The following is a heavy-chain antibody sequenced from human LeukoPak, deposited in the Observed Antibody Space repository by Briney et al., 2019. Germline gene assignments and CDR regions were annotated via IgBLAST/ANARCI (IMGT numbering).Heavy chain of an antibody. CDR2: IYYSGST. D-gene: IGHD3-22*01. J-gene: IGHJ4*02. V-gene: IGHV4-59*01. CDR1: GGSISSYY. CDR3: ARDQDSSGYLDY. Sequence: SETLSLTCTVSGGSISSYYWSWIRQPPGKGLEWIGYIYYSGSTNYNPSLKSRVTISVDTSKNQFSLKLSSVTAADTAVYYCARDQDSSGYLDYWGQGTLVTDSS.